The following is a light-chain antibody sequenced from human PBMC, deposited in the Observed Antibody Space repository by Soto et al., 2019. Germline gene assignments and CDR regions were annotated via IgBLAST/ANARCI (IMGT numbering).Light chain of an antibody. Sequence: EIVLTQSPGTLSLTPGERATLSCRASQSVSSTFLAWYQQKPGQAPKVLIYGASTRATGIPDRFSGSGSGTGFTLTISRLEPEDFAMYYCQQYESSRTFGQGTKVEMK. CDR3: QQYESSRT. J-gene: IGKJ1*01. CDR1: QSVSSTF. V-gene: IGKV3-20*01. CDR2: GAS.